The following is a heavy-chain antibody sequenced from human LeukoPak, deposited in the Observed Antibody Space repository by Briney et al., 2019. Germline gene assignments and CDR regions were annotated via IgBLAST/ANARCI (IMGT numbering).Heavy chain of an antibody. D-gene: IGHD3-22*01. CDR1: GGSFSGYY. V-gene: IGHV4-34*01. Sequence: SETLSLTCAVYGGSFSGYYWSWIRQPPGKGLEWIGEINHSGSTNYNPSLKSRVTISVDTSKNQFSLKLSSVTAADTAVYYCARLLGPNYYDSSGYYLEWFVFDYWGQGTLVTVSS. J-gene: IGHJ4*02. CDR3: ARLLGPNYYDSSGYYLEWFVFDY. CDR2: INHSGST.